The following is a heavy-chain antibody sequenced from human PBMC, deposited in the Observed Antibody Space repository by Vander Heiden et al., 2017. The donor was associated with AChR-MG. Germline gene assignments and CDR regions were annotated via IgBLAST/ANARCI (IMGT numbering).Heavy chain of an antibody. V-gene: IGHV3-21*01. CDR1: GFTFSAYT. J-gene: IGHJ4*02. Sequence: DVQLVESGGGLVKPGGSLRLSCAASGFTFSAYTMNWVRQVPGKGLEWVSSISNSNSYIYYADSVRGRFTISRDNTENSLYLQMSNLRAEDTAVYYCASAYNNDRDYWGQGTLVTVSS. D-gene: IGHD3-10*01. CDR3: ASAYNNDRDY. CDR2: ISNSNSYI.